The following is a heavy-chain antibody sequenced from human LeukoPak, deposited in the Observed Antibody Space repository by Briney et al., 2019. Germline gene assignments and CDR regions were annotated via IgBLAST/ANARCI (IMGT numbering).Heavy chain of an antibody. V-gene: IGHV1-18*01. CDR1: GYTFTDYG. D-gene: IGHD2-2*01. J-gene: IGHJ4*02. CDR3: ARVEVPAALLGFDY. Sequence: ASVKVSCKASGYTFTDYGITWVRQAPGQGLEWMGWISADNDYTDYSQKLQGRVTMTTGTSTSTAYLELRSLRSDDTALYYCARVEVPAALLGFDYWGQGTLVTVSS. CDR2: ISADNDYT.